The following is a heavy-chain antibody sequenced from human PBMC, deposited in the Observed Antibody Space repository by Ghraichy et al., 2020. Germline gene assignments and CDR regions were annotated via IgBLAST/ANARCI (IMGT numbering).Heavy chain of an antibody. Sequence: GGSLRLSCAASGFTFSDYYMSWIRQAPGKGLEWVSYISSSGSTIYYADSVKGRFTISRDNAKNSLYLQMNSLRAEDTAVYYCARERGYITIFGVVTPYYFDYWGQGTLVTVSS. CDR3: ARERGYITIFGVVTPYYFDY. CDR2: ISSSGSTI. D-gene: IGHD3-3*01. CDR1: GFTFSDYY. V-gene: IGHV3-11*01. J-gene: IGHJ4*02.